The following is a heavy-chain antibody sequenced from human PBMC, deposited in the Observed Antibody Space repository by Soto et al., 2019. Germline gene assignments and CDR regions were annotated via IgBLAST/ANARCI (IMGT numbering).Heavy chain of an antibody. V-gene: IGHV4-28*01. J-gene: IGHJ4*02. CDR3: ARREIQGPIDY. D-gene: IGHD1-26*01. CDR1: GYSISSSNW. Sequence: SETLSLTCAVSGYSISSSNWWGWIRQPPGKGLEWIGYIYYSGTTYYNPSLKSRDTMSVDTSKNQFSLKLTSVTAVDTAVYYCARREIQGPIDYWGQGTLVTVSS. CDR2: IYYSGTT.